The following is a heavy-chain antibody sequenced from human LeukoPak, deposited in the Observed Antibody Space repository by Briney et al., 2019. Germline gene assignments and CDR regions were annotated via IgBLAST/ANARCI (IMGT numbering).Heavy chain of an antibody. D-gene: IGHD3-10*01. V-gene: IGHV3-23*01. CDR2: ISGSGGST. CDR3: ARDRGLLLWFGESHFDY. Sequence: PGGSLRLSCAASGFTFSSYAMSWVRQAPGKGLEWVSAISGSGGSTYYADSVKGRFTISRDNSKNTLYLQMNSLRAEDTAVYYCARDRGLLLWFGESHFDYWGQGTLVTVSS. J-gene: IGHJ4*02. CDR1: GFTFSSYA.